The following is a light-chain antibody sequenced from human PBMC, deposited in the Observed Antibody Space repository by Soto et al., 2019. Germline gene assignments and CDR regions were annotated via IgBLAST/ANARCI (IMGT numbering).Light chain of an antibody. Sequence: DIQMTQSPSSLSASVGDRVSITCRASQRISSYLNWYQQKPGKAPRLLIYAASSLQSGVPSRFSGSGSGTDFTPTISSLQPEDFATYYCQQSYTTPRTFGQGTKVDIK. CDR2: AAS. CDR1: QRISSY. CDR3: QQSYTTPRT. J-gene: IGKJ2*01. V-gene: IGKV1-39*01.